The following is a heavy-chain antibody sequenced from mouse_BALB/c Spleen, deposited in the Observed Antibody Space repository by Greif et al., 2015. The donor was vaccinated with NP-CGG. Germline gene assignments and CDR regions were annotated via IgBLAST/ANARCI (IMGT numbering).Heavy chain of an antibody. CDR1: GFSLTGYG. Sequence: VQLQQSGPGLVAPSQSLSITCTVSGFSLTGYGVNWVRQPPGKGLEWLGMIWGDGSTDYNSALKSRLSISKDKSKSXVLLKMCSLQTDDSARFYCARVYGHGYFDVWGAGTTVSFSS. V-gene: IGHV2-6-7*01. CDR2: IWGDGST. D-gene: IGHD1-2*01. J-gene: IGHJ1*01. CDR3: ARVYGHGYFDV.